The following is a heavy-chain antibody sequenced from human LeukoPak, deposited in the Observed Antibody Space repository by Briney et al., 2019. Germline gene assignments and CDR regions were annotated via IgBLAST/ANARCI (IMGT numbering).Heavy chain of an antibody. CDR1: GGSISSGDYY. V-gene: IGHV4-39*07. D-gene: IGHD6-13*01. CDR2: INHSGST. CDR3: ARAGYSSSWYFGRFDP. Sequence: SETLSLTCTVSGGSISSGDYYWSWIRQPPGKGLEWIGEINHSGSTNYNPSLKSRVTISVDTSKNQFSLKLSSVTAADTAVYYCARAGYSSSWYFGRFDPWGQGTLVTVSS. J-gene: IGHJ5*02.